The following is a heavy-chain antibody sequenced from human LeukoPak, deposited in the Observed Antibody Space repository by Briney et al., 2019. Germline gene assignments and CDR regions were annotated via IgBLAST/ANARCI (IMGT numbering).Heavy chain of an antibody. J-gene: IGHJ4*02. D-gene: IGHD6-13*01. CDR2: ISWNSGSI. CDR1: GFTFDDYA. V-gene: IGHV3-9*01. CDR3: AKGPYSSSWFDY. Sequence: GGSLRLSCAASGFTFDDYAMHWVRQAPGKGLEWVSGISWNSGSIGYADSVKGRFTISRDNAKNSLYLQMNRLRAEDTALYYCAKGPYSSSWFDYWGQGTLVTVSS.